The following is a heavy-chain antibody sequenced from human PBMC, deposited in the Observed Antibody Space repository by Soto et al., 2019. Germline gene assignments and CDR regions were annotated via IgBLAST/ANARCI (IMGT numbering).Heavy chain of an antibody. J-gene: IGHJ4*02. D-gene: IGHD3-22*01. Sequence: GGSLRLSCAASGFTFSSYGMHWVRQAPGKGLEWVAGISYDGSNKYYADSVKGRFSISRDNSKNTLYLQMNSLRAEDTAVYYCAKEIYYYDISGYWGGALDYWGQGT. V-gene: IGHV3-30*18. CDR3: AKEIYYYDISGYWGGALDY. CDR1: GFTFSSYG. CDR2: ISYDGSNK.